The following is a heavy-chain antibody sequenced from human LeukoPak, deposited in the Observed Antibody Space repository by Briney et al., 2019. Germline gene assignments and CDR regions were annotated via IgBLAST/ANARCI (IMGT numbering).Heavy chain of an antibody. CDR1: GYSFNSYW. V-gene: IGHV5-51*01. CDR3: ARWLQSPRVFDF. CDR2: IYPGDSGT. J-gene: IGHJ4*02. D-gene: IGHD5-24*01. Sequence: GGSLKISCKGSGYSFNSYWIGWVRQMPGKGLEWMGIIYPGDSGTRYSPSFEGQVTISADKSISTAYLQWSSLKASDTAMYFCARWLQSPRVFDFWGQGILVTVSS.